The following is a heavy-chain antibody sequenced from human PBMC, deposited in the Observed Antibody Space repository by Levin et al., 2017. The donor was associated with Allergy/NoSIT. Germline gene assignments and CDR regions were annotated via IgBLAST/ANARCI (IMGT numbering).Heavy chain of an antibody. V-gene: IGHV4-34*01. CDR1: NRSFSDYY. J-gene: IGHJ3*02. D-gene: IGHD2-8*02. CDR2: INHSGST. Sequence: SQTLSLTCTVYNRSFSDYYYNWIRQPPGEGLEWIGEINHSGSTNYNSSLRGRVVISVDTSRNQFSLRLSSVTAADTAVYFCAREDTTGGGFDIWGQGTMVTVSS. CDR3: AREDTTGGGFDI.